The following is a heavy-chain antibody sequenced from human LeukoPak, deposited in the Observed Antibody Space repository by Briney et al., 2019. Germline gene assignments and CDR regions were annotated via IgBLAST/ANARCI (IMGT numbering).Heavy chain of an antibody. D-gene: IGHD1-26*01. J-gene: IGHJ3*02. CDR2: IRDDGFNK. CDR3: AKKTIVGATVDAFDI. Sequence: GGSLRLSCAASGCTFSDDGRHWVRQGPGKGGEWVASIRDDGFNKYDAHSLKGRFTISRDNSKNTLYLQMNSLRAEDTAVYYCAKKTIVGATVDAFDIWGQGTMVIVSS. CDR1: GCTFSDDG. V-gene: IGHV3-30*02.